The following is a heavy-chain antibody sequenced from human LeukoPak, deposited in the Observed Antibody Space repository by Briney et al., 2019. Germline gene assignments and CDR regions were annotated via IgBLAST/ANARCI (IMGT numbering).Heavy chain of an antibody. J-gene: IGHJ3*02. Sequence: GGSLRLSCAASGFTFSSYWMSWVRQAPGKGLGWVANIKQDGSEKYYGDSVKGRFTISRDNAKNSLYLQMNSLRAEDTAVYYCASSVVVPAATPYAFDIWGQGTMVTVSS. V-gene: IGHV3-7*01. CDR2: IKQDGSEK. CDR3: ASSVVVPAATPYAFDI. CDR1: GFTFSSYW. D-gene: IGHD2-2*01.